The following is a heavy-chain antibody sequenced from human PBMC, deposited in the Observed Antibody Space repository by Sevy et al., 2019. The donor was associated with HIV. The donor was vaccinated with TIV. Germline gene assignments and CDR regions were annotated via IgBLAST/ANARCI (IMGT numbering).Heavy chain of an antibody. CDR3: SKGDRTFYGLDV. CDR1: GFIFSTYV. Sequence: GGCLRLSCAASGFIFSTYVMTWVRQAPGKGLEWISGISGSGGSTYYADSLKGRFTIFRDNSKNRLYLQMNSLRVEDRDVYYCSKGDRTFYGLDVWGQGTTVTVSS. J-gene: IGHJ6*02. CDR2: ISGSGGST. V-gene: IGHV3-23*01. D-gene: IGHD2-15*01.